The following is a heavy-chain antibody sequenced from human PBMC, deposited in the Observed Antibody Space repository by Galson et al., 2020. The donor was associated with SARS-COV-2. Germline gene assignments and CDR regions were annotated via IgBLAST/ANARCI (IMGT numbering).Heavy chain of an antibody. CDR1: GFTFSSYA. J-gene: IGHJ4*02. CDR2: ISGSGGST. CDR3: AKDHVAYYYDSSGYCPYY. V-gene: IGHV3-23*01. Sequence: GESLKISCAASGFTFSSYAMSWVRQAPGKGLEWVSAISGSGGSTYYADSVKGRFTISRDNSKNTLYLQMNSLRAEDTAVYYCAKDHVAYYYDSSGYCPYYWGQGTLVTVSS. D-gene: IGHD3-22*01.